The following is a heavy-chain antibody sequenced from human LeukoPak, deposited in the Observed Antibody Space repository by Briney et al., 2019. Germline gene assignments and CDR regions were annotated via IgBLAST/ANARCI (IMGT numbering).Heavy chain of an antibody. J-gene: IGHJ4*02. CDR1: GFTFSTYT. Sequence: GGSLRLSCAASGFTFSTYTMNWVRQAPGKGLEWVSSITSTSYIYYSDSVKGRFTISRGDAKKSLFLQMSSLRAEDTAVYYCARDTNYYGTSGYYSGSDFDYWGQGTLVTVSS. V-gene: IGHV3-21*01. D-gene: IGHD3-22*01. CDR3: ARDTNYYGTSGYYSGSDFDY. CDR2: ITSTSYI.